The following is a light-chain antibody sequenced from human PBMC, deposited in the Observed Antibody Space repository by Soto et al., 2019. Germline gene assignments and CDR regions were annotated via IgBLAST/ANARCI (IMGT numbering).Light chain of an antibody. J-gene: IGKJ2*01. CDR2: SAS. CDR3: QHGHNWPLT. CDR1: QSISTE. Sequence: EIVMTPSPATLSVSPGERATLSCRASQSISTELAWYQQKPGQPPRLLIYSASTRATGVPARFTGSGSGSEFTLTISGLQSEDFAVYYCQHGHNWPLTFGQGTRLEI. V-gene: IGKV3-15*01.